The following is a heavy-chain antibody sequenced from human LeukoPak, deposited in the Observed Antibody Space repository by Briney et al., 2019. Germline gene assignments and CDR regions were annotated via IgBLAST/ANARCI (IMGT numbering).Heavy chain of an antibody. CDR3: ATLKAIPMIVVVITPYYFDY. CDR2: FDPEDGET. J-gene: IGHJ4*02. D-gene: IGHD3-22*01. V-gene: IGHV1-24*01. Sequence: GASVKVSCKVSGYTLTELSIHWVRQAPGKGLEWMGGFDPEDGETIYAQKFQGRVTMTEDTSTDTAYMELSSLRSEDTAVYYCATLKAIPMIVVVITPYYFDYWGQGTLVTVSS. CDR1: GYTLTELS.